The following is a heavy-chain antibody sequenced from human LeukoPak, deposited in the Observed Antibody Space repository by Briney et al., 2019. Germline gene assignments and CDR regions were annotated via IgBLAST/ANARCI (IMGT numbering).Heavy chain of an antibody. CDR2: IYISGST. D-gene: IGHD2-15*01. CDR3: ARGSVGYCSGGSCYWFDP. J-gene: IGHJ5*02. Sequence: PSETLSLTCTVSGGSISSGSYYWSWIRQPAGKGLELIGRIYISGSTNYNPSLKSRVTISVDTSKNQFSLKLSSVTAADTAVYYCARGSVGYCSGGSCYWFDPWGQGTLVTVSP. CDR1: GGSISSGSYY. V-gene: IGHV4-61*02.